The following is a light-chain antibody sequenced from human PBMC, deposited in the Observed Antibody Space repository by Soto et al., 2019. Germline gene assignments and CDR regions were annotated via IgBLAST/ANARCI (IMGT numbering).Light chain of an antibody. Sequence: EVVITQSPATLSVSPGERATLSCRASQNIGRNLALYQQIPGQAPRLLFYDASTRATGIPARFSASGSGTEFTLTITSLQTEDFAVYYCQQYNQWPHPFGGGTKVDIK. CDR1: QNIGRN. V-gene: IGKV3-15*01. J-gene: IGKJ4*01. CDR2: DAS. CDR3: QQYNQWPHP.